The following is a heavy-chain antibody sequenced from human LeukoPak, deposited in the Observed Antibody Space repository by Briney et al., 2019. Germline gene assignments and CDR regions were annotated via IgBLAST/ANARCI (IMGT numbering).Heavy chain of an antibody. V-gene: IGHV4-59*01. Sequence: SETLSLTCTVSGGSISSYYWSWIRQPPGKGLEWIGYIYYSGSTNYNPSLKSRVTISVDTSKNQFSLKLSSVTAADTAVYYCAREDIVVVGALDVWGKGTTVTVSS. CDR2: IYYSGST. D-gene: IGHD2-2*01. CDR3: AREDIVVVGALDV. J-gene: IGHJ6*04. CDR1: GGSISSYY.